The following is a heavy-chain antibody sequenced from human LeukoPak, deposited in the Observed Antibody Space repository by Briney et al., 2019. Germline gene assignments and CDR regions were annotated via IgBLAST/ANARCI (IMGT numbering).Heavy chain of an antibody. V-gene: IGHV3-23*01. CDR3: AKDLYSANDAFDI. CDR2: ISGSGGST. Sequence: GGSLRLSCAASGFTFSSYAMSWVRQAPGKGLEWVSAISGSGGSTYYADSVKGRFTFSRDNSKNTLYLQMNSLRAEDTAVYYCAKDLYSANDAFDIWGQGTMVTVSS. D-gene: IGHD2-15*01. CDR1: GFTFSSYA. J-gene: IGHJ3*02.